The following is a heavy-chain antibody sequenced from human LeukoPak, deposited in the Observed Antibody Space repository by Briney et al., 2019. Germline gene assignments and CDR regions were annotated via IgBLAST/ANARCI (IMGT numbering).Heavy chain of an antibody. Sequence: GGSLRLSCAASGFTFSSYWMSWVRQAPGKGLEWVANIKQDGSEKNYVDSVKGRFTISRDNAKNSLYLQMNSLRAEDTAVYYCASLRGHQHYDYVWGSYREDGFDYWGQGTLVTVSS. V-gene: IGHV3-7*01. CDR2: IKQDGSEK. J-gene: IGHJ4*02. CDR3: ASLRGHQHYDYVWGSYREDGFDY. D-gene: IGHD3-16*02. CDR1: GFTFSSYW.